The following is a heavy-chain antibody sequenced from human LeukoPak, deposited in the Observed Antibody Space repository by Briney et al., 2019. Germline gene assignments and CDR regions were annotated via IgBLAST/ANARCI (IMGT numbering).Heavy chain of an antibody. J-gene: IGHJ3*02. D-gene: IGHD3-22*01. V-gene: IGHV3-66*02. Sequence: GGSLRLSCAASGFTVSSNYMSWVRQAPGKGLEWVSVIYSGGSTYYADSVKGRVTISRDNSKNTLYLQMNSLRAEDTAVYYCARVGYYYDSSGYPLGAFDIWGQGTMVTVSS. CDR1: GFTVSSNY. CDR2: IYSGGST. CDR3: ARVGYYYDSSGYPLGAFDI.